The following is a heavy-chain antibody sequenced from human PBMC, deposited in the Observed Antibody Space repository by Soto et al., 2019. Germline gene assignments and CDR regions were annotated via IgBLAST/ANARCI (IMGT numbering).Heavy chain of an antibody. CDR2: ISGGGDTT. Sequence: EVQLLESGGGLVQPGGSLRLSCAASGFTFNNYAMTWVRQAPGKGLEWVSAISGGGDTTSYADSVKGRFTVSRDGSKNTLYLQMSRLRAEDTALYYCAKGRGGSGSLTPRVEFWGQGTLVTVSS. D-gene: IGHD3-10*01. J-gene: IGHJ4*02. V-gene: IGHV3-23*01. CDR1: GFTFNNYA. CDR3: AKGRGGSGSLTPRVEF.